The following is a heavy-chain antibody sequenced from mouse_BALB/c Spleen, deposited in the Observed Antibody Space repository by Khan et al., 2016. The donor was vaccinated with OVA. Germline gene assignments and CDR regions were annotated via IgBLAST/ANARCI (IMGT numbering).Heavy chain of an antibody. CDR2: VNPNTDNI. J-gene: IGHJ3*01. D-gene: IGHD2-14*01. Sequence: IQLVQSGPDLVKPGTSVKISCKASGYSFTLYYMSWVKQSHGKRLVWIGRVNPNTDNINYNQEFKGKAILTVDKSSNTAYMELRSLTSEDSAVYFCARGYDFFASWGQGTLVTVSA. V-gene: IGHV1-26*01. CDR3: ARGYDFFAS. CDR1: GYSFTLYY.